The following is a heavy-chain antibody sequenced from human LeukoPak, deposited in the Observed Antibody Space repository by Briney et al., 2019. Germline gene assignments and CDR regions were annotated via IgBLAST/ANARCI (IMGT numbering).Heavy chain of an antibody. J-gene: IGHJ4*02. CDR2: IHSGGTT. CDR3: ARERRYCSGDNCYSGLDY. D-gene: IGHD2-15*01. CDR1: GFTVSSNY. V-gene: IGHV3-53*01. Sequence: GGSLRLSCAVSGFTVSSNYMSWVRQAPGKGLEWVSLIHSGGTTDYADSVKDRFTISRDYSKNTVNLQINSLRAEDTAVYYCARERRYCSGDNCYSGLDYWGQGTLVTVS.